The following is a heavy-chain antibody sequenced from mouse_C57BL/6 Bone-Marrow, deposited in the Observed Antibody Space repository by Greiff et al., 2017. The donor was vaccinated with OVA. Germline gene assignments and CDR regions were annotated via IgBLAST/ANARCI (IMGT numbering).Heavy chain of an antibody. CDR3: ARSPVGNYWYFDV. V-gene: IGHV5-15*04. CDR2: ISNLAYSI. CDR1: GFTFSDYG. J-gene: IGHJ1*03. D-gene: IGHD2-1*01. Sequence: EVKLVESGGGLVQPGGSLKLSCAASGFTFSDYGMAWVRQAPRKGPEWVAFISNLAYSIYYADTVTGRFTISRENAKNTLYLEMSSLRSEDTAMYYCARSPVGNYWYFDVWGTGTTVTVSS.